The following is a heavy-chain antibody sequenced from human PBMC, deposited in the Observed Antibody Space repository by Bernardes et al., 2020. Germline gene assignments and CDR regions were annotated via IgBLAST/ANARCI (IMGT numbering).Heavy chain of an antibody. Sequence: GGSLRLSCAASGFTFSSYWMNWVRQAPGKGLEWVSRISRDGGTTTYADSVKGRFTISRDNAKKTMYLQMNSLRAEDTAVYYCALVVPAAYDSWGQGTLVTVSS. CDR1: GFTFSSYW. D-gene: IGHD2-2*01. J-gene: IGHJ4*02. V-gene: IGHV3-74*01. CDR3: ALVVPAAYDS. CDR2: ISRDGGTT.